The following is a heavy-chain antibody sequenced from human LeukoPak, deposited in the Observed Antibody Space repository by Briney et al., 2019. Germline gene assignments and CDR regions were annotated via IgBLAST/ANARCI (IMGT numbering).Heavy chain of an antibody. CDR2: IYSGGST. CDR1: GFTVSSNY. V-gene: IGHV3-53*01. Sequence: GGSLRLSCAASGFTVSSNYMNWVRQAPGKGLEWVSVIYSGGSTYYADSVKGRFTISRDNSKNTLYLQMNSLRAEDTAVYYCAKDLDRYYDFWSGYHSYYYGMDVWGQGTTVTVSS. J-gene: IGHJ6*02. CDR3: AKDLDRYYDFWSGYHSYYYGMDV. D-gene: IGHD3-3*01.